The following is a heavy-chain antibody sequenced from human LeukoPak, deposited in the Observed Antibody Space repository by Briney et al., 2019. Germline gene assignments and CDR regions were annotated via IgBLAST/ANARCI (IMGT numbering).Heavy chain of an antibody. CDR2: IYYIGST. J-gene: IGHJ4*02. CDR1: GGSTNTYY. D-gene: IGHD4-17*01. V-gene: IGHV4-59*01. Sequence: SETLSLTCTISGGSTNTYYWSWIRQPPGRGLEWIGYIYYIGSTSYSPSLKSRATISVDTSKNQFSLKLSSVTAADTAVYYCASKSSDHGELRFDYWGQGALVTVSS. CDR3: ASKSSDHGELRFDY.